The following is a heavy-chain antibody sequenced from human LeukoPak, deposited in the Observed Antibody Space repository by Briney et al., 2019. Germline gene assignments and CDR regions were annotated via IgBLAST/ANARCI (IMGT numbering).Heavy chain of an antibody. Sequence: SETLSLTRAVYGGSFSGYYWSWIRQPPGKALEWIGYIYYSGSTNYNPSLKSRVTISIDTSKNQFSLKLSSVTAADTAVYYCARVPPLPRPYTGYDYYFDYWGQGTLVIVSS. J-gene: IGHJ4*02. CDR2: IYYSGST. CDR3: ARVPPLPRPYTGYDYYFDY. CDR1: GGSFSGYY. D-gene: IGHD5-12*01. V-gene: IGHV4-59*01.